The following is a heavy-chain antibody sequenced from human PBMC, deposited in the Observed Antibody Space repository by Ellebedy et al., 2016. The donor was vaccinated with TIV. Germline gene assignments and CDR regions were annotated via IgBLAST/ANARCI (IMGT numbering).Heavy chain of an antibody. D-gene: IGHD3-10*01. J-gene: IGHJ4*02. CDR1: GGSISSYY. CDR3: TRGGGSGGLFYFDY. Sequence: MPSETLSLTCTVSGGSISSYYWSWIRQPPGKGLEWIGYIYYSGSTNYNPSLKSRVTISVDTSKNQFSLRLTSVTAADTAVYLCTRGGGSGGLFYFDYWGQGTLVTVSS. CDR2: IYYSGST. V-gene: IGHV4-59*08.